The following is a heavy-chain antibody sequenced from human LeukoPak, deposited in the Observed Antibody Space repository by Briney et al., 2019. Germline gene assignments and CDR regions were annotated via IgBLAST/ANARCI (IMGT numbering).Heavy chain of an antibody. J-gene: IGHJ3*01. D-gene: IGHD3-22*01. CDR1: GFTLDDYG. CDR2: INWNGGVT. Sequence: GGSLRLSCAASGFTLDDYGMGWVRQLPGRGLEWVSVINWNGGVTSYADSVKGRFTISRDNARNSLYLQMNSLRADEDTALYHCARRYYDSSGYTKDAFDVWGQGTMVTVSS. V-gene: IGHV3-20*01. CDR3: ARRYYDSSGYTKDAFDV.